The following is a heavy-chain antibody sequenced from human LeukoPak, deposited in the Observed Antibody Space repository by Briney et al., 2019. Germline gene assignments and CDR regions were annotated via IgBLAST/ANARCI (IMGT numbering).Heavy chain of an antibody. Sequence: SETLSLTCTVSGGSISSGGYYWSWIRQHPGKGLEWMGYSYYSGGTYYNPSLKSRVTISVDTSKNQFSLKLSSVTAADTAVYYRARAQQLARGHYYYYGMDVWGQGTTVTVSS. J-gene: IGHJ6*02. CDR2: SYYSGGT. V-gene: IGHV4-31*03. CDR1: GGSISSGGYY. CDR3: ARAQQLARGHYYYYGMDV. D-gene: IGHD6-13*01.